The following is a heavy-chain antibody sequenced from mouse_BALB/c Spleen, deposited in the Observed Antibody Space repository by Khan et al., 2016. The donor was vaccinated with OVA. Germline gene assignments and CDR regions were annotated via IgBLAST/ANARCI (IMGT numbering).Heavy chain of an antibody. J-gene: IGHJ3*01. V-gene: IGHV1S136*01. Sequence: EVQLQQSGPELVKPGASVKMSCKASGYTFTSYVMHWVKQKPRQGLEWIGYISPNNDGSKYNEKFRGKATLTSDKSSSTAYMELNSLTSEDSAVYYCVRSLFYYGSAYEGFAYWGQGTLVTVSA. D-gene: IGHD1-1*01. CDR1: GYTFTSYV. CDR3: VRSLFYYGSAYEGFAY. CDR2: ISPNNDGS.